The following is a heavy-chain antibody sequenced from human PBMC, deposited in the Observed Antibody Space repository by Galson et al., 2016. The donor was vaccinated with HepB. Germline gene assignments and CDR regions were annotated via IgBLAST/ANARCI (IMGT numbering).Heavy chain of an antibody. CDR3: VRDRDRTLDY. CDR2: FSTYSGDT. Sequence: SVKVSCKASGYTFTTYGISWVRQAPGQGLEWMGWFSTYSGDTNHAQELQGRVTMTTDRSTNTAYMELRNLKSDDTAVYYCVRDRDRTLDYWGQGTLVTVSS. V-gene: IGHV1-18*01. J-gene: IGHJ4*02. D-gene: IGHD1-7*01. CDR1: GYTFTTYG.